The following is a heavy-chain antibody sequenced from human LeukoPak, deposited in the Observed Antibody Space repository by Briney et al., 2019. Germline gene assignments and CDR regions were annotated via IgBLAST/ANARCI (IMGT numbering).Heavy chain of an antibody. J-gene: IGHJ4*02. CDR2: ISWNSGSI. CDR3: AKDHIRYCSSTSCYSPFDY. D-gene: IGHD2-2*01. CDR1: GFTFDDYA. Sequence: GGSLRLSCAASGFTFDDYAMHWVRQAPGKGLEWVSGISWNSGSIGYADSVKGRFTISRDNSKNTLYLQMNSLRAEDTAVYYCAKDHIRYCSSTSCYSPFDYWGQGTLVTVSS. V-gene: IGHV3-9*01.